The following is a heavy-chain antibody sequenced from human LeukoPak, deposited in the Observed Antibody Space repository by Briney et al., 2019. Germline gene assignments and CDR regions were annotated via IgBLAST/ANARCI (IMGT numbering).Heavy chain of an antibody. D-gene: IGHD3-9*01. CDR3: EREGPYDSLTGYRQTHEIGVRFDY. CDR1: GFTFSSYA. CDR2: ISYDGSNK. V-gene: IGHV3-30-3*01. Sequence: QPGRSLRLSCAASGFTFSSYAMPWVRQAPGKGLEWVAVISYDGSNKYYADSVKGRFTISRDNSKNTLYLQMNSLRAEDTDVYYCEREGPYDSLTGYRQTHEIGVRFDYWGQGTLVTVSS. J-gene: IGHJ4*02.